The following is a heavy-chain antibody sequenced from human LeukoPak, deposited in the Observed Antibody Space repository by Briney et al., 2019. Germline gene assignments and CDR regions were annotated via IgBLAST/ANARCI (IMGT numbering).Heavy chain of an antibody. Sequence: GGSLRLSYAASGFTFSSYWMSWVRQSPGKGLEWVANINQDGSENHYVDSVKGRFTISRDNAKNSVFVQMNGLRVEDTAVYYCVRAGGSSWSDFWGQGTLVTVSS. CDR1: GFTFSSYW. J-gene: IGHJ4*02. V-gene: IGHV3-7*01. CDR2: INQDGSEN. D-gene: IGHD6-13*01. CDR3: VRAGGSSWSDF.